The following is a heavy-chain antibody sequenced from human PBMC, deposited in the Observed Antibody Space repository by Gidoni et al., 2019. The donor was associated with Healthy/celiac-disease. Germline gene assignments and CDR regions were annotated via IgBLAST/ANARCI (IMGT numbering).Heavy chain of an antibody. J-gene: IGHJ3*02. D-gene: IGHD3-22*01. CDR2: ISGRGGST. V-gene: IGHV3-23*01. CDR1: GSTFSSYA. Sequence: EVQLLDSGGGFLPPGGSLRLSCAASGSTFSSYARSWVRQAPGKGRVWVASISGRGGSTYYADSVKGRFTISRDNTKNTLYLQMNSLRAEDTAVYYCAKAQITMIVVVTPDAFDIWGQGTMVTVSS. CDR3: AKAQITMIVVVTPDAFDI.